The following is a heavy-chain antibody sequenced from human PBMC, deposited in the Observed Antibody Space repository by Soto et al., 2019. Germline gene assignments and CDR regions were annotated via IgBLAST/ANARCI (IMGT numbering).Heavy chain of an antibody. CDR2: IIPIFGTA. CDR3: ASAVATPYMGYFDY. J-gene: IGHJ4*02. V-gene: IGHV1-69*01. Sequence: QVQLVQSGAEVKKPGSSVKVSCKASGGTFSSYAISWVRQAPGQGLEWMGGIIPIFGTASYAQKFQGRVTITADESTSTAYMELSSLRSEDTAVYYCASAVATPYMGYFDYWGQGTLVTVSS. D-gene: IGHD5-12*01. CDR1: GGTFSSYA.